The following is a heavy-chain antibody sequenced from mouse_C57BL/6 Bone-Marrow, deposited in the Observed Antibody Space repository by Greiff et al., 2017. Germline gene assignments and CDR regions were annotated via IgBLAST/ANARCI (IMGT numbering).Heavy chain of an antibody. V-gene: IGHV1-59*01. CDR1: GYTFTRYW. CDR2: IDPSDSYT. J-gene: IGHJ2*01. Sequence: VQLQQPGAELVRPGTSVKLSCKASGYTFTRYWMPWVKQRPGQGLEWIGVIDPSDSYTNYNQKFKGQATLTVDTSSSTAYMQLSSLTSEDSAVYYCARDGYYDYFDYWGQGTTLTVSS. CDR3: ARDGYYDYFDY. D-gene: IGHD2-3*01.